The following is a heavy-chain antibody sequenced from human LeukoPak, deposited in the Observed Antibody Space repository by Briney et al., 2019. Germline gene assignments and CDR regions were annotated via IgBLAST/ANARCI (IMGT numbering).Heavy chain of an antibody. CDR2: ISGSASST. CDR3: AKDGRDGYNSIDY. CDR1: GFTFSSYV. V-gene: IGHV3-23*01. Sequence: GGSLRLSCAASGFTFSSYVMNWVRQAPGKGLEWVSTISGSASSTYYADSVKGRFTISRDNSKNTLYLQMNSLRAEDTAVYYCAKDGRDGYNSIDYWGQGTLVTVSS. D-gene: IGHD5-24*01. J-gene: IGHJ4*02.